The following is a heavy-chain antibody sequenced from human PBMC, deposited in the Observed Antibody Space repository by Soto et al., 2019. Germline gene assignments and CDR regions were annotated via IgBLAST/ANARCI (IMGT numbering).Heavy chain of an antibody. J-gene: IGHJ3*02. CDR1: GYTFTSYG. V-gene: IGHV1-18*01. CDR2: ISAYNGNT. CDR3: ARVMITMVRGVIFDHHHAFDI. Sequence: GASVKVSCKASGYTFTSYGISWVRQAPGQGLEWMGWISAYNGNTNYAQKLQGRVTMTTDTSTSTAYMELRSLRSDDTAVYYCARVMITMVRGVIFDHHHAFDIWGQGTMVTVSS. D-gene: IGHD3-10*01.